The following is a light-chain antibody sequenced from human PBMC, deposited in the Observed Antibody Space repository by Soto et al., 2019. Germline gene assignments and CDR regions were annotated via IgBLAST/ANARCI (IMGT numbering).Light chain of an antibody. J-gene: IGLJ2*01. V-gene: IGLV1-51*01. CDR1: GSHIGIKY. CDR2: DNT. CDR3: ATWDSSLSAGVI. Sequence: QSVLTQPPSVSAAPGQKVTISCSGSGSHIGIKYVSWYQKFPETAPKLLIYDNTERPSGIPDRFSGSLSGTSASLAITGLETGDEAEYYCATWDSSLSAGVIFGGGTKLTVL.